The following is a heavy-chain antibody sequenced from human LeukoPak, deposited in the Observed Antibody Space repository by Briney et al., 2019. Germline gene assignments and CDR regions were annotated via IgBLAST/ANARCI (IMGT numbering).Heavy chain of an antibody. CDR2: ISSNSDTI. J-gene: IGHJ4*02. V-gene: IGHV3-9*01. CDR1: GFTLGDYD. CDR3: LTSSFDH. Sequence: GGSLRLSCTASGFTLGDYDIHWVRQAPGKGPEWVSSISSNSDTIAYAEPVKGRFTVSRDNTINSLYLQMDSLRVEDTALYYCLTSSFDHWGQGTLVTVSS.